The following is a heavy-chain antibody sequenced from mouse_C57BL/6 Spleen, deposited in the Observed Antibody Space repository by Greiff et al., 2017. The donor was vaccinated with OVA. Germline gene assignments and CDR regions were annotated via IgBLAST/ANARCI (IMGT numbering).Heavy chain of an antibody. CDR2: IYPSDSET. V-gene: IGHV1-61*01. CDR3: ARKSFGNYAMDY. J-gene: IGHJ4*01. D-gene: IGHD1-1*02. CDR1: GYTFTSYW. Sequence: QVQLQQPGAELVRPGSSVKLSCKASGYTFTSYWMDWVKQRPGQGLEWIGNIYPSDSETHYNQKFKDKATLTVDKSSSTAYMQLSSLTSEDSAVYYCARKSFGNYAMDYWGQGTSVTVSS.